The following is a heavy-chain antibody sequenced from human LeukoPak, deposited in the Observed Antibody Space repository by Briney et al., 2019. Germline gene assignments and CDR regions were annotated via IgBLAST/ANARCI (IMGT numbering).Heavy chain of an antibody. J-gene: IGHJ4*02. V-gene: IGHV3-21*04. D-gene: IGHD3-22*01. CDR1: GFTFSSYS. CDR3: TTAAYYYDSSGYYFDY. Sequence: GSLRLSCAASGFTFSSYSMNWVRQAPGKGLEWVSSISSSSSYIYYAASVKDRFTISRDNAKNSLYLQMNSLRAEDTAVYYCTTAAYYYDSSGYYFDYWGQGTLVTVSS. CDR2: ISSSSSYI.